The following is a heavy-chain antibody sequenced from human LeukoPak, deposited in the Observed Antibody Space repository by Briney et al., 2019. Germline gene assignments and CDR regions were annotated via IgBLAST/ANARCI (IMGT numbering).Heavy chain of an antibody. CDR3: ARDRTASWYGGEDY. CDR2: INPNSGDT. Sequence: ASVKVSCKTSGYTFTCYYMHWVRQAPGQGLEWMGWINPNSGDTDYSQKFQGRVTMTRDTSISTTYMELSRLASDDTAIYYCARDRTASWYGGEDYWGQGTLVTVSS. D-gene: IGHD6-13*01. CDR1: GYTFTCYY. J-gene: IGHJ4*02. V-gene: IGHV1-2*02.